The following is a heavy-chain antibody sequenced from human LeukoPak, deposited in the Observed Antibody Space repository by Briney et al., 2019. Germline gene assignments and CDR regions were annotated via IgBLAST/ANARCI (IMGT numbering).Heavy chain of an antibody. CDR1: GGSISSYY. Sequence: SETLSLTCTVSGGSISSYYWNWIRQSAGKGLEWIGRIYTSGSTNYNPSLKSRVTMSIDTSENQFSLKLSSVTAADTAVYYRARGSQVPVYPNPYNWFDPWGQGTLVTVSS. V-gene: IGHV4-4*07. CDR2: IYTSGST. D-gene: IGHD2-2*01. CDR3: ARGSQVPVYPNPYNWFDP. J-gene: IGHJ5*02.